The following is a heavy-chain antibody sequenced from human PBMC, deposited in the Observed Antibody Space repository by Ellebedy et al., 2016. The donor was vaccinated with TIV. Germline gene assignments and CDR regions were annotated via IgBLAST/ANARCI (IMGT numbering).Heavy chain of an antibody. V-gene: IGHV4-59*01. CDR1: SGSMTSYY. D-gene: IGHD2-15*01. CDR2: MFHSGNS. CDR3: ASFTNSWRHDY. J-gene: IGHJ4*02. Sequence: MPSETLSLTCSVSSGSMTSYYWSWIRKPPGKGLEWIGHMFHSGNSDDNPSRKGRVTMSLDTSKNKFSLRLTSVTAADTAVYYCASFTNSWRHDYWGQGTLVTVSP.